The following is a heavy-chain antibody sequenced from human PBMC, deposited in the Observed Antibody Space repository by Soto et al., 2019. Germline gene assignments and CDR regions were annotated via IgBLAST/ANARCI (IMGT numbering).Heavy chain of an antibody. Sequence: TSVKVSCKASGYTFTGYYMHSVRQAPGQGLEWMGWINPNSGGTNYAQKFQGWVTMTRDTSISTAYMELSRLRSDDTAVYYCARVLDTALDYWGQGTLVTVSS. CDR2: INPNSGGT. J-gene: IGHJ4*02. V-gene: IGHV1-2*04. CDR3: ARVLDTALDY. CDR1: GYTFTGYY. D-gene: IGHD5-18*01.